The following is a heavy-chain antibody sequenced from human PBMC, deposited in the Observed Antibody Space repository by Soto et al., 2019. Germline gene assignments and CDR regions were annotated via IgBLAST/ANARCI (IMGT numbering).Heavy chain of an antibody. CDR2: INPKSGGT. CDR3: AGYWNDGDDYFDY. D-gene: IGHD1-1*01. CDR1: GYTFTGYY. V-gene: IGHV1-2*02. Sequence: QVQLVQSGAEVKKPGASVKVSCKASGYTFTGYYLHWVRQAPGHGPEWMGWINPKSGGTSYSKKFQGRVTMTRDTSISTAYMELRRLRSDDTAVYYCAGYWNDGDDYFDYWGQGTLVTVSS. J-gene: IGHJ4*02.